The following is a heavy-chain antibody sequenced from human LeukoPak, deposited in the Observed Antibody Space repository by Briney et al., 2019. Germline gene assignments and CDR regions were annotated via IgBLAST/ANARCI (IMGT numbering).Heavy chain of an antibody. CDR1: GGSISSYY. D-gene: IGHD3-22*01. Sequence: SETLSLTCTVSGGSISSYYWSWIRQPPGKGLEWIGYIYYSGSTNYNPSLKSRVTISVDTSKNQFSLKLSSVTAADTAVYYCARRGSGSTTYWYFDLWGRGTLVTVSS. CDR2: IYYSGST. V-gene: IGHV4-59*13. CDR3: ARRGSGSTTYWYFDL. J-gene: IGHJ2*01.